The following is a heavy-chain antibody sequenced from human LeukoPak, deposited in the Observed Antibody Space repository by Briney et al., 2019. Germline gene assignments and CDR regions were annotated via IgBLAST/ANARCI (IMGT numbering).Heavy chain of an antibody. D-gene: IGHD6-19*01. CDR2: INHSGST. CDR1: GGSFSGYY. Sequence: PSETLSLTCAVYGGSFSGYYWSWIRQPPGKGLEWIGEINHSGSTNYNPSLKSRVTISVDTSKNQFSLKLSSVTAADTAVYYCARDRGSAQPFDYWGQGTLVTVSS. V-gene: IGHV4-34*01. J-gene: IGHJ4*02. CDR3: ARDRGSAQPFDY.